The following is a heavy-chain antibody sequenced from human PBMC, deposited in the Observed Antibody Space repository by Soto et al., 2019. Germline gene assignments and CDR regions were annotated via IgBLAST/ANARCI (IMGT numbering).Heavy chain of an antibody. CDR1: GYTFTGYY. CDR2: INPNSGGT. Sequence: VASVKVSCKASGYTFTGYYMHWLRQAPGQGLEWMGWINPNSGGTNYAQKFQGRVTMTRDTSISTAYMELSRLRSDDTAVYYCARGGPRVRQWLARGRFDPWGQGTLVTVSS. CDR3: ARGGPRVRQWLARGRFDP. J-gene: IGHJ5*02. D-gene: IGHD6-19*01. V-gene: IGHV1-2*02.